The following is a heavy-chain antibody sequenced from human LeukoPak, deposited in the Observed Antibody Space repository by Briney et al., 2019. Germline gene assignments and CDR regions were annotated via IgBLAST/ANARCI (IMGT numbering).Heavy chain of an antibody. V-gene: IGHV4-39*01. D-gene: IGHD6-13*01. CDR1: GGFISSSSYY. CDR3: AGLIAAAGDYYYYYGMDV. J-gene: IGHJ6*02. Sequence: SETLSLTCTVSGGFISSSSYYWGWIRQPPGKGLEWIGSIYYSGSTYYNPSLKSRVTISVDTSKNQFSLKLSSVTAADTAVYYCAGLIAAAGDYYYYYGMDVWGQGTTVTVSS. CDR2: IYYSGST.